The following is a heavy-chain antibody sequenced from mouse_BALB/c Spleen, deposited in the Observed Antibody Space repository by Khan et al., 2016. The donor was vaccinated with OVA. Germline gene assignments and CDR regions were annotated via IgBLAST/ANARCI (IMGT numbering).Heavy chain of an antibody. CDR2: ITSGGSCT. CDR1: GFTFSSYT. CDR3: TASY. Sequence: EVQLQESGGDLVKPGGSLKLSCAASGFTFSSYTMSWVRQTPEKRLEWVATITSGGSCTYYPDSVKGRFTISRDNAKNTLYLQMSSLKSEDTAMYYCTASYWGQGTLVTVSA. J-gene: IGHJ3*01. V-gene: IGHV5-6-4*01.